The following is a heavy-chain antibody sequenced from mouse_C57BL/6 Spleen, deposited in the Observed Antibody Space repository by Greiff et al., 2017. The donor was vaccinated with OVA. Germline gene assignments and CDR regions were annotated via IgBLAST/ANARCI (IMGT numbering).Heavy chain of an antibody. D-gene: IGHD1-2*01. CDR2: IYPGDGDT. J-gene: IGHJ4*01. CDR1: GYAFSSSW. CDR3: ASVGYDYAMDY. V-gene: IGHV1-82*01. Sequence: QVQLKQSGPELVKPGASVKISCKASGYAFSSSWMNWVKQRPGKGLEWIGRIYPGDGDTNYNGKFKGKATLTADKSSSTAYMQLSSLTSEDSAVYFCASVGYDYAMDYWGQGTSVTVSS.